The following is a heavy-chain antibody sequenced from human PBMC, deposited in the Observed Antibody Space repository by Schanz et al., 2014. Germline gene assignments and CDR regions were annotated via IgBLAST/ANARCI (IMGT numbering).Heavy chain of an antibody. CDR1: GYTFNSYG. J-gene: IGHJ4*02. CDR3: ARGGVLVLPPGTVKKGNDY. Sequence: QVQLVQSGAEVKKPGASVKVSCKASGYTFNSYGISWVRQAPGQGLEWMGWLNPDSGETLYAQRFQGRVTLTRDTSIRTAYMDLRSLLSDDAAVYFCARGGVLVLPPGTVKKGNDYWGQGTLVTVSS. V-gene: IGHV1-2*02. D-gene: IGHD3-10*01. CDR2: LNPDSGET.